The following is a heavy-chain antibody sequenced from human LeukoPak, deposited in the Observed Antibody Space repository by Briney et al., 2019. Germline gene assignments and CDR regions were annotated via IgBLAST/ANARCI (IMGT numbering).Heavy chain of an antibody. Sequence: GGSLRLSCAASGFTFSSYSMNWVRQAPGKGLEWVSYISSSSSTIYYADSVKGRFTISRDNAKNSLYLQMNSLRAEDTAVFYCAKANYYDSSGYFDYWGQGTLVTVSS. CDR1: GFTFSSYS. D-gene: IGHD3-22*01. CDR3: AKANYYDSSGYFDY. J-gene: IGHJ4*02. V-gene: IGHV3-48*01. CDR2: ISSSSSTI.